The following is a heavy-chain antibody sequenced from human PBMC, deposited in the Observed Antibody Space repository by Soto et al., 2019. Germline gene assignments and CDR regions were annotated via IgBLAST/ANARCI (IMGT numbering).Heavy chain of an antibody. CDR1: GGSISSSSYY. V-gene: IGHV4-39*01. Sequence: QLQLQESGPGLVKPSETLSLTCTVSGGSISSSSYYWGWIRQPPGKGLGWIGSIYYSGSTYYNPSLKSRVTISVDTSKNQFSLKLSSVTAADTAVYYCARRGSAVAGIDYFDYWGQGTLVTVSS. CDR3: ARRGSAVAGIDYFDY. J-gene: IGHJ4*02. CDR2: IYYSGST. D-gene: IGHD6-19*01.